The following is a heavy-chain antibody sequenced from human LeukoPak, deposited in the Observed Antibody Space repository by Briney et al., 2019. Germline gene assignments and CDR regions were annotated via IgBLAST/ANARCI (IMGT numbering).Heavy chain of an antibody. V-gene: IGHV1-69*06. D-gene: IGHD6-19*01. CDR1: GGTFSSYA. CDR2: IIPIFGTA. Sequence: PRASVKVSCKASGGTFSSYAISWVRQAPGQGLEWMGGIIPIFGTANYAQKFQGRVTITADKSTSTAYMELSSLRSEDTAVYYCARSLDSSGPLFDYWGQGTLVTVSS. J-gene: IGHJ4*02. CDR3: ARSLDSSGPLFDY.